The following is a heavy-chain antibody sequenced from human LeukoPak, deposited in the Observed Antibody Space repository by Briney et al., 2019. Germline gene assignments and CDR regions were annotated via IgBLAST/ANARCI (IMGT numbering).Heavy chain of an antibody. CDR1: EYTLTELS. Sequence: ASVKVSCKVSEYTLTELSMHWVRQAPGKGLEWMGGFDPEDGETIYAQKFQGRVTMTEDTSTDTAYMELSSLRSEDAAVYYCATQFSGWYQGDAFDIWGQGTMVTVSS. CDR3: ATQFSGWYQGDAFDI. J-gene: IGHJ3*02. V-gene: IGHV1-24*01. CDR2: FDPEDGET. D-gene: IGHD6-19*01.